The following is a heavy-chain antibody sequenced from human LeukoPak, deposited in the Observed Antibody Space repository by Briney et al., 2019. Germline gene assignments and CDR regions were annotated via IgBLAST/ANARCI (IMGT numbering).Heavy chain of an antibody. D-gene: IGHD2-15*01. Sequence: GGSLRLSCAASGFTFSSYWMHWVRQAPGKGLEWVANIKQDGSEKYYVDSVKGRFTISRDNAKNSLYLQMNSLRAEDTAVYYCARDPVVVVAATREDAFDIWGQGTMVTVSS. CDR3: ARDPVVVVAATREDAFDI. J-gene: IGHJ3*02. CDR2: IKQDGSEK. V-gene: IGHV3-7*01. CDR1: GFTFSSYW.